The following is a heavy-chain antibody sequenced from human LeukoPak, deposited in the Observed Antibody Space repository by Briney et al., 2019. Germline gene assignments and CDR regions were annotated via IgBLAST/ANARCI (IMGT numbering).Heavy chain of an antibody. J-gene: IGHJ3*02. CDR3: ARDDWTYCSSTTCPDAYI. D-gene: IGHD2-2*01. Sequence: MASQTLSLTCTVSGGSVSSGTYYWSWIRQPAGKGLEWIGHIYTSESTNYNPSLKSRVTISVDTSKNQFSLKLTSVTAADTAVYYCARDDWTYCSSTTCPDAYIWGQGTMATVSS. V-gene: IGHV4-61*09. CDR1: GGSVSSGTYY. CDR2: IYTSEST.